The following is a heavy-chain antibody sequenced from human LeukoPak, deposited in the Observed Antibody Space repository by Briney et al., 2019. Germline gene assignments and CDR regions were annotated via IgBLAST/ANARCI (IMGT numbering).Heavy chain of an antibody. J-gene: IGHJ4*02. CDR1: EFSVGSNY. D-gene: IGHD1-26*01. V-gene: IGHV3-23*01. Sequence: GGSLRLSCAASEFSVGSNYMTWVRQAPGKGLEWVSSIGGSGVNTYYADSLKGRFSISRDNSQNTLYLQMGSLRVEDTAIFYCAKVRSATGMTTTYFDYWGQGTLVTVSS. CDR2: IGGSGVNT. CDR3: AKVRSATGMTTTYFDY.